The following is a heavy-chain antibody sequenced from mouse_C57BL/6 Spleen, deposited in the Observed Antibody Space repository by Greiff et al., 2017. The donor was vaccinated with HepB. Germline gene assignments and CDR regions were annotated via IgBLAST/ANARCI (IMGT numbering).Heavy chain of an antibody. Sequence: EVQLQQSGPELVKPGASVKISCKASGYTFTDYYMNWVKQSHGKSLEWIGDINPNNGGTSYNQKFKGKATLTVDKSSSTAYMELRSLTSEDSAVYYCARKGVYDGYYSYAMNYWGQKTTVTVSS. CDR1: GYTFTDYY. CDR2: INPNNGGT. D-gene: IGHD2-3*01. V-gene: IGHV1-26*01. CDR3: ARKGVYDGYYSYAMNY. J-gene: IGHJ4*01.